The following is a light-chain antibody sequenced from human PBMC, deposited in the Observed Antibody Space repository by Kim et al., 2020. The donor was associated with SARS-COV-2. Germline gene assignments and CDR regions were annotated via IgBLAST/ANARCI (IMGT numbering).Light chain of an antibody. Sequence: EIVLTQSPGTLSLSPGERATLSCRASQSVSSSYLAWYQQKPGQAPRLLIYGASSRATGISDRFSGSGSGTDFTLTISRLEPEDFAVYYCQQYGSSPLTFDGGTKLDIK. CDR2: GAS. V-gene: IGKV3-20*01. CDR3: QQYGSSPLT. J-gene: IGKJ4*01. CDR1: QSVSSSY.